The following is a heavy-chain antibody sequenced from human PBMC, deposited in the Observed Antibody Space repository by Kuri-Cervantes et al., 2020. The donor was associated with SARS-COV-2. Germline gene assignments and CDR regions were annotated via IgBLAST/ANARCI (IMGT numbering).Heavy chain of an antibody. CDR1: GYTFASYY. D-gene: IGHD1-26*01. Sequence: GGSLRLSCKASGYTFASYYMHWARQAPGQGLEWMGIINPSGGSTSYAQKFQGRVTMTRDTPTSTVYMELSSLRSEDTAVYYCARARSVSGSYVGSFDYWGQGTLVTVSS. CDR3: ARARSVSGSYVGSFDY. CDR2: INPSGGST. J-gene: IGHJ4*02. V-gene: IGHV1-46*01.